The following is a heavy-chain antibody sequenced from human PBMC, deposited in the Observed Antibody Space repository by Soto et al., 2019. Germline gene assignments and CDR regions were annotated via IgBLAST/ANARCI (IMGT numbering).Heavy chain of an antibody. J-gene: IGHJ3*02. CDR3: AGTYYYDSSGHSVNAFDI. Sequence: PGESLKISSKGSAYSFTSYWISLVRQMAGKGLECTGRIDPMXSYTNYSPSFQGHVTISDYKSISTAYLQWSSLKASDTAMYYSAGTYYYDSSGHSVNAFDIWGQGTMVTVSS. CDR1: AYSFTSYW. V-gene: IGHV5-10-1*01. D-gene: IGHD3-22*01. CDR2: IDPMXSYT.